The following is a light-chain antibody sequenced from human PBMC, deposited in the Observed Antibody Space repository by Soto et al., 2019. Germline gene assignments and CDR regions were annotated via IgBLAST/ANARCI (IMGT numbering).Light chain of an antibody. CDR3: QQRYSVRSWT. CDR1: QTVSNTY. V-gene: IGKV3-20*01. Sequence: ENVLTQSPGTLSLSPGDRASLSCRASQTVSNTYLAWHQQRPGQAPRLLIFGASTWATGIPARFSGSGSGTDFTLTISSLQPEDFATYFCQQRYSVRSWTFGQGTKVDIK. CDR2: GAS. J-gene: IGKJ1*01.